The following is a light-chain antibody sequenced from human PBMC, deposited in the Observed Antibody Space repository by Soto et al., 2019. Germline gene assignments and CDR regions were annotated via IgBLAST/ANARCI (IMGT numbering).Light chain of an antibody. CDR3: QTWVTGIYV. CDR2: LNSDGSH. V-gene: IGLV4-69*01. CDR1: SGHSSYA. Sequence: QLVLTQSPSASASLGASVKLSCTLSSGHSSYAIAWHQQQPEKGPRYLMKLNSDGSHNKGDGIPDRFSGSGSGAERYLTISCLQSEDESDYYCQTWVTGIYVFGTGTKLTVL. J-gene: IGLJ1*01.